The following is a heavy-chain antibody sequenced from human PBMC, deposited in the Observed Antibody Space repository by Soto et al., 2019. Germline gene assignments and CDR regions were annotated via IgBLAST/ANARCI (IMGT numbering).Heavy chain of an antibody. J-gene: IGHJ5*02. CDR1: GFTFSSYW. V-gene: IGHV3-7*01. D-gene: IGHD1-26*01. CDR2: IKQDGSEK. Sequence: GGSLRLSCAASGFTFSSYWMSWVRQAPGKGLEWVANIKQDGSEKYYVDSVKGRFTISRDNAKNSLYLQMNSLRAEDTAVYYCARQWELPYNWFDPWGQGTLVTVPS. CDR3: ARQWELPYNWFDP.